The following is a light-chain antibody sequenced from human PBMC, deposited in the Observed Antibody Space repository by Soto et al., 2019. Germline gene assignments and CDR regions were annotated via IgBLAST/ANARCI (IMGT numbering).Light chain of an antibody. V-gene: IGLV2-14*01. Sequence: QSALTQPASVSGSPGQSITISCTGTSRDVGGYNYVSWYQQHPGKAPKLMIYEVSNRPSGVSNRLSGSKSGNTASLTISGLQAEDEADYYCTSYTTSIPYVVFGGGNKGTVL. CDR3: TSYTTSIPYVV. CDR1: SRDVGGYNY. CDR2: EVS. J-gene: IGLJ2*01.